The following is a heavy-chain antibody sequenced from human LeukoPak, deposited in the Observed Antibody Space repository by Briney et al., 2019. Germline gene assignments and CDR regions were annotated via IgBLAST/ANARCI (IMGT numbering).Heavy chain of an antibody. Sequence: SETLSLTCTVSGGSISSGGYYWSWIRQHPGKGLEWIGYIYYSGSTYYNPSLKSRVTISVDTSKNQFSLKLSSVTAADTAVYYCASGYCSGGSCYLIYWGQGTLVTVS. CDR3: ASGYCSGGSCYLIY. D-gene: IGHD2-15*01. CDR2: IYYSGST. V-gene: IGHV4-31*03. CDR1: GGSISSGGYY. J-gene: IGHJ4*02.